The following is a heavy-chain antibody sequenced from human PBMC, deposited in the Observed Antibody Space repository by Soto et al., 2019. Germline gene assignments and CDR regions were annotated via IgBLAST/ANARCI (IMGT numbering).Heavy chain of an antibody. CDR2: ISSSGSTI. D-gene: IGHD6-6*01. J-gene: IGHJ6*02. CDR3: AGANLLNSSSPVNYGMHX. Sequence: GGSLRLSCAASGFTFSDYYMSWIRQAPGKGLEWVSYISSSGSTIYYAYSVKGRLTISRDKAKNSLYLQMNSLTAEDTAVYYCAGANLLNSSSPVNYGMHXWGQGTTVTVS. CDR1: GFTFSDYY. V-gene: IGHV3-11*01.